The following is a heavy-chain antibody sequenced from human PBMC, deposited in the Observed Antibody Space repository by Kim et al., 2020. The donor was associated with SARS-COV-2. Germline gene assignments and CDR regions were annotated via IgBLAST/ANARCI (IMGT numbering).Heavy chain of an antibody. D-gene: IGHD2-8*02. CDR1: GYTFPNYG. J-gene: IGHJ4*02. V-gene: IGHV1-18*04. Sequence: ASVKVSCKASGYTFPNYGISWVRQAPGQGLEWMGWINFNAEKSNYAQKFEDRVTMTTDTSTSTAYMELRSLRSDDTAIYYCARHSRQSTATFDHWGQGTL. CDR2: INFNAEKS. CDR3: ARHSRQSTATFDH.